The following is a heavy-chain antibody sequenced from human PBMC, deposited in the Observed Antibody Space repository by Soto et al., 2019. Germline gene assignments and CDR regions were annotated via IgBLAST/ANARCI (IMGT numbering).Heavy chain of an antibody. CDR3: ATAAAGYFFDH. CDR2: ISISSRYI. CDR1: GFTFSSYS. V-gene: IGHV3-21*05. Sequence: GGSLRLSCAASGFTFSSYSMNWVRQAPGKGLEWVANISISSRYIYYADSVKGRFTISRDNAKNSLYLEMNSLRGEDTAVYYCATAAAGYFFDHWGQGTLVTVSS. D-gene: IGHD6-13*01. J-gene: IGHJ4*02.